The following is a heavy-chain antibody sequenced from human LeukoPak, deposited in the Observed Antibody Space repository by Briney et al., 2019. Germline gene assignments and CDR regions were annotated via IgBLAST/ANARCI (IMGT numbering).Heavy chain of an antibody. CDR2: ISAYNGNT. J-gene: IGHJ6*02. CDR1: GYTFNSCG. D-gene: IGHD2-2*01. CDR3: ARDRFVVVPAAIFYYYYGMDV. V-gene: IGHV1-18*01. Sequence: ASVKVSCKASGYTFNSCGLSWVRQAPGQGLEWMGWISAYNGNTNYAQKLQGRVTMTTDTSTSTAYMELRSLRSDDTAVYYCARDRFVVVPAAIFYYYYGMDVWGQGTTVTVSS.